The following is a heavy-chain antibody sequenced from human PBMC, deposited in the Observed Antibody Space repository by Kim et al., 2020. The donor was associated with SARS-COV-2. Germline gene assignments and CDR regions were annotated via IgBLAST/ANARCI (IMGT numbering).Heavy chain of an antibody. D-gene: IGHD2-15*01. Sequence: GGSLRLSCAASGFSFSNYWMTWVRQAPGKGLEWVANIKQDGSQKYYADSVKGRFSISRYNAKNSLYLQMNSLRDEDTAMYYCATEVGDIRYCSGGSCPGYFDFWGQGTLATVSS. CDR2: IKQDGSQK. J-gene: IGHJ4*02. CDR3: ATEVGDIRYCSGGSCPGYFDF. CDR1: GFSFSNYW. V-gene: IGHV3-7*01.